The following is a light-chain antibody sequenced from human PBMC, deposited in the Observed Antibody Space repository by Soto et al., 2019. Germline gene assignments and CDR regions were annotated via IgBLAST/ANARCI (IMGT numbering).Light chain of an antibody. CDR2: DAS. CDR1: QSINNW. J-gene: IGKJ1*01. Sequence: DIPMTQSPSTLSASVGDRVTVTCRASQSINNWLAWYQQKPGKAPKLLIYDASSLESGVPSRFSGSGSGTEFTLTISSLQPDDFATYYCQQYDSYPWTFGQGTKVEIK. CDR3: QQYDSYPWT. V-gene: IGKV1-5*01.